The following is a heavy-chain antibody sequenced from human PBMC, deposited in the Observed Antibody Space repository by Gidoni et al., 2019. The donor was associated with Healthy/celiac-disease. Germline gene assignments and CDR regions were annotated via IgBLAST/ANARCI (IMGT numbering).Heavy chain of an antibody. Sequence: QVHLVESGGGVVQPGRSLRLSCPASGFTFSSYGMHWVRQAPGKGLEWVAVISYDGSNKYYADSVKGRFTISRDNSKNTLYLQMNSLRAEDTAVYYCAKDQSSGWWDYFDYWGQGTLVTVSS. CDR1: GFTFSSYG. CDR2: ISYDGSNK. V-gene: IGHV3-30*18. CDR3: AKDQSSGWWDYFDY. D-gene: IGHD6-19*01. J-gene: IGHJ4*02.